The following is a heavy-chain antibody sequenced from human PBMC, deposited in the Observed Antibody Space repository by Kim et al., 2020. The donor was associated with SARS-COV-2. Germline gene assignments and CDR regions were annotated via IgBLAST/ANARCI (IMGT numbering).Heavy chain of an antibody. J-gene: IGHJ4*02. V-gene: IGHV1-3*01. CDR3: ARDRTMVRGVTDY. CDR1: GYTFTSYA. Sequence: ASVKVSCKPSGYTFTSYAMHWVRQAPGQRLEWMGWINAGNGNTKYSQKFQGRVTITRDTSASTAYMELSSLRSEDTAVYYCARDRTMVRGVTDYWGQGTLVTVSS. CDR2: INAGNGNT. D-gene: IGHD3-10*01.